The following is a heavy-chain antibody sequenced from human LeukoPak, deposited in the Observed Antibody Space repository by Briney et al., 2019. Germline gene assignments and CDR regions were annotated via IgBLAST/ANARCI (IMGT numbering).Heavy chain of an antibody. D-gene: IGHD4-23*01. J-gene: IGHJ4*02. V-gene: IGHV2-70*01. CDR1: GLARSTSGLC. Sequence: ESGPTLVNPVQALTPTFTCSGLARSTSGLCVGWIRQPPGMPLDWLALIDWDDDKYYTTSLKTRPTISKDSSKNQRALTLPYIDPVDTATYCCARMDYGGNSIDCWGQGTLVTVSS. CDR2: IDWDDDK. CDR3: ARMDYGGNSIDC.